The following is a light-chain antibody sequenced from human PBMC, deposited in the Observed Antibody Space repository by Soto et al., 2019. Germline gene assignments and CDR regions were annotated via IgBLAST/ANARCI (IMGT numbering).Light chain of an antibody. CDR1: QSISSY. Sequence: DIQMTQSPYSLSASVGDRVTITCRASQSISSYLNWYQQKPGKAPKLLFYAASSLPSGVPSRFSGSGSGTDFTRTISSLQPEDFATYYCQQSNSTTRTFGQGTKVEIK. CDR3: QQSNSTTRT. V-gene: IGKV1-39*01. CDR2: AAS. J-gene: IGKJ1*01.